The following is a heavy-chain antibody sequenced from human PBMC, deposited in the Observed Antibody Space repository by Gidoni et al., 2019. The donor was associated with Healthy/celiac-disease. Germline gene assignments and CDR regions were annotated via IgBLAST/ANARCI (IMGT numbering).Heavy chain of an antibody. CDR3: AREVEVYNWNYVNY. CDR2: ISYDGSNK. CDR1: GFTFSSYA. V-gene: IGHV3-30*04. D-gene: IGHD1-7*01. J-gene: IGHJ4*02. Sequence: QVQLVESGGGVVQPGRSLRLSCAASGFTFSSYAMHWVRQAPGKGLEWVAVISYDGSNKYYADSVKGRFTISRDNSKNTLYLQMNSLRAEDTAVYYCAREVEVYNWNYVNYWGQGTLVTVSS.